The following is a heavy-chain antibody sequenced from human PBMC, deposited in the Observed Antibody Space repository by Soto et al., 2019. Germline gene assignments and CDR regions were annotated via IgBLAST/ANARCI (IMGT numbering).Heavy chain of an antibody. CDR2: ISAYNGNT. V-gene: IGHV1-18*01. CDR1: GYTFTSYG. CDR3: AREGPYCDFWSGYYMLEP. J-gene: IGHJ5*02. Sequence: ASVKVSCKASGYTFTSYGISWVRQAPGQGLEWMGWISAYNGNTNYAQKLQGRVTMTTDTSTSTAYRELRSLRSDDTAGYYCAREGPYCDFWSGYYMLEPWGKGTLVTVSS. D-gene: IGHD3-3*01.